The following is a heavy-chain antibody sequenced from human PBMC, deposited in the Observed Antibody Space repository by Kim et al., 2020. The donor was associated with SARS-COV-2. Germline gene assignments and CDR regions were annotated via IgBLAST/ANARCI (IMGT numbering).Heavy chain of an antibody. CDR3: AREAAGTVVIRYFQH. D-gene: IGHD6-13*01. J-gene: IGHJ1*01. CDR2: INTNTGNP. Sequence: ASVKVSCKASGYTFTSYAMNWVRQAPGQGLEWMGWINTNTGNPTYAQGFTGRFVFSLDTSVSTAYLQISSLKAEDTAVYYCAREAAGTVVIRYFQHWGQGTLVTVSS. V-gene: IGHV7-4-1*02. CDR1: GYTFTSYA.